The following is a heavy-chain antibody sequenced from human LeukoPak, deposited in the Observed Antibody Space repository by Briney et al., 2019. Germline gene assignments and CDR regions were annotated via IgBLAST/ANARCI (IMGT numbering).Heavy chain of an antibody. V-gene: IGHV3-23*01. CDR3: ALYCSGGSCYSMGGAFDI. CDR1: GFAFSSYW. Sequence: PGGSLRLSCTASGFAFSSYWMSWVRQAPGKGLEWVSAISGNGHSTYYVDSVKGRFTISRDNSRNTQYLQMNSLRAEDTDVYYCALYCSGGSCYSMGGAFDIWGQGTMVTVSS. J-gene: IGHJ3*02. CDR2: ISGNGHST. D-gene: IGHD2-15*01.